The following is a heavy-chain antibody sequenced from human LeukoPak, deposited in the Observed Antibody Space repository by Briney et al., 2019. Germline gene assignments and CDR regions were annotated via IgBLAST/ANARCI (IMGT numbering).Heavy chain of an antibody. D-gene: IGHD5-18*01. CDR2: IDSSGTT. CDR1: GASISRDTYF. CDR3: ARHGYIQFWLY. Sequence: SETLSLTCTVSGASISRDTYFWGWVRQSPEKGLEWIGSIDSSGTTHYNSSLKSRVIISVDTSKNQVSLNLTSVTSADTAVYYCARHGYIQFWLYWGQGTQVIVSS. V-gene: IGHV4-39*01. J-gene: IGHJ4*02.